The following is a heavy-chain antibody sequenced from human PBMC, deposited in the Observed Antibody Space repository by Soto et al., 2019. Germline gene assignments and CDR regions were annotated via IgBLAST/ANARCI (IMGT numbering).Heavy chain of an antibody. CDR2: ISGSGGAT. J-gene: IGHJ4*02. CDR3: AKDAIMVSSSFNYFDF. V-gene: IGHV3-23*01. Sequence: LILSCVVSGFIPSSYAISWVRHAPVKGLEWVSGISGSGGATSYADSVKGRFTISRDNSKNTLYLQMNSLSAEDTAIYYCAKDAIMVSSSFNYFDFWGQGALVTVSS. CDR1: GFIPSSYA. D-gene: IGHD6-13*01.